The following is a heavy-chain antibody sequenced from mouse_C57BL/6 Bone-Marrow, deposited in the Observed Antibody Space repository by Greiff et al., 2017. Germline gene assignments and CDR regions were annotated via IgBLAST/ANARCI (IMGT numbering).Heavy chain of an antibody. CDR2: IYPGSGST. Sequence: VQLQQPGAELVKPGASVKMSCKASGYTFTSYWITWVKQRPGQGLEWIGDIYPGSGSTNYNEKFKSKATLTVDKSSSTAYMQLSSLTSEDSAVYYCARHGSSLYYYAMDYWGQGTSVTVSS. CDR3: ARHGSSLYYYAMDY. V-gene: IGHV1-55*01. CDR1: GYTFTSYW. D-gene: IGHD1-1*01. J-gene: IGHJ4*01.